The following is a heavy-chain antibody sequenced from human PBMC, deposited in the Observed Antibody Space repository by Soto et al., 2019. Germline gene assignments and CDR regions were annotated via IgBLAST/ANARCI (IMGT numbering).Heavy chain of an antibody. CDR1: GYGFSVYV. Sequence: VKRACKTSGYGFSVYVIGCLRHTTGQGLEWMGGIIPIFGTANYAQKFQGRVTITADESTSTAYMELSSLRSEDTAVYYCARGIEAAAENWFDPWGQGTLVTVSS. CDR3: ARGIEAAAENWFDP. CDR2: IIPIFGTA. V-gene: IGHV1-69*13. D-gene: IGHD6-13*01. J-gene: IGHJ5*02.